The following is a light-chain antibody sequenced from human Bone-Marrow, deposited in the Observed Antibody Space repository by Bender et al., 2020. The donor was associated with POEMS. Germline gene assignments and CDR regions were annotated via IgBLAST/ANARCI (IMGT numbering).Light chain of an antibody. Sequence: QSALTQPASVSGSPGQSLTISCTGIERGGGTYNLVSWYQPHPGTAPKVMIYEGNKRPSGISNRFSGSKSGNTASLTISGLQADDEADYYCCSYAGHNTWVFGGGTKLTVL. V-gene: IGLV2-23*01. CDR2: EGN. CDR1: ERGGGTYNL. CDR3: CSYAGHNTWV. J-gene: IGLJ3*02.